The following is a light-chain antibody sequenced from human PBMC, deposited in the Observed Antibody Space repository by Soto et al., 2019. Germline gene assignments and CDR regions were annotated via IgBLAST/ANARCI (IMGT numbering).Light chain of an antibody. V-gene: IGLV2-14*01. Sequence: QSVLTQPASVSGSPGQSITISCTGTSGDVGGYNYVSWYQQHPGKAPKLMIYEVSNRPSGVSNRFSGSKSGNTASLTISGLQAEDEADYYRSSYTSSSTLVFGTGTKVTVL. CDR1: SGDVGGYNY. CDR3: SSYTSSSTLV. J-gene: IGLJ1*01. CDR2: EVS.